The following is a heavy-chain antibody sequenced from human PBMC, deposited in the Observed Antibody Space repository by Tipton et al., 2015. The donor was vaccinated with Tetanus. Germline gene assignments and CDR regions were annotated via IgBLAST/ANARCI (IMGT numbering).Heavy chain of an antibody. CDR1: GFSFSSSS. D-gene: IGHD4-17*01. CDR2: ISGSSTFI. V-gene: IGHV3-21*01. CDR3: TSSTVTR. J-gene: IGHJ4*02. Sequence: GSLRLSCAGSGFSFSSSSMNWVRQAPGKGLEWVASISGSSTFIYYADSVKGRFTISRDNGNNSVYLQISSLRAEDTAVYYCTSSTVTRWGPGTLVTVSS.